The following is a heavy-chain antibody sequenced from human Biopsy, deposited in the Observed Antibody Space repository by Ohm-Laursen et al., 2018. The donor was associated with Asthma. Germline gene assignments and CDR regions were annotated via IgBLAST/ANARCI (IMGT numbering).Heavy chain of an antibody. V-gene: IGHV1-18*01. CDR1: GYTFTSSG. D-gene: IGHD3-9*01. Sequence: SVKVSCKPSGYTFTSSGITWVRQAPGQGLEWMGWISAYNGNTKFAQKLQDRVTMVTDTSTSTAYMELSSLRSEDTAVYYCARTYYDFLTGQVNDAFAIWGQGTMVTVSS. J-gene: IGHJ3*02. CDR2: ISAYNGNT. CDR3: ARTYYDFLTGQVNDAFAI.